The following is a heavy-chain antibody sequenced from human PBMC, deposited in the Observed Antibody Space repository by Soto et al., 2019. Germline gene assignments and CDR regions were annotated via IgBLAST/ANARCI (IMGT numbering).Heavy chain of an antibody. CDR1: GYTFTSYG. CDR3: ARLGYCSSTSCYLSYYFDY. Sequence: ASVKVSCKASGYTFTSYGISWVRQAPGQGLEWMGCISAYNGNTNYAQKLQGRVTMTTDTSTSTAYMELRSLRSDDTAVYYCARLGYCSSTSCYLSYYFDYWGQGTLVTVSS. D-gene: IGHD2-2*01. J-gene: IGHJ4*02. V-gene: IGHV1-18*01. CDR2: ISAYNGNT.